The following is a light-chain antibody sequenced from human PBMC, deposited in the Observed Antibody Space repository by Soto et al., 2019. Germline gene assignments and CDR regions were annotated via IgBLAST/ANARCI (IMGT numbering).Light chain of an antibody. CDR3: QQYTAPPTS. V-gene: IGKV3-20*01. CDR1: QTVSSNY. J-gene: IGKJ5*01. CDR2: GAS. Sequence: EIILTQSPDTLSLSPGERATLSCRASQTVSSNYLAWCQQRPGQAPRLLIYGASTRAAGIPDRFSGSGSGTDFTLTITRLEPEDSAVYFCQQYTAPPTSSGHRPRLQIK.